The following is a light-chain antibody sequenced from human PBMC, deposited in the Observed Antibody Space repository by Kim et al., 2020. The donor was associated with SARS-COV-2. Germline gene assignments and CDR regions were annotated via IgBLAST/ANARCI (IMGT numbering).Light chain of an antibody. V-gene: IGKV3-20*01. CDR2: AAS. J-gene: IGKJ3*01. CDR1: QSVSSDY. CDR3: QQYGDSGLT. Sequence: PGERATLPCRASQSVSSDYFAWYQQQPGQAPRLLIYAASRRASGIPDRFTGSGSGTDFTLTISRLEPEDFAMYFCQQYGDSGLTFGPGTKVDIK.